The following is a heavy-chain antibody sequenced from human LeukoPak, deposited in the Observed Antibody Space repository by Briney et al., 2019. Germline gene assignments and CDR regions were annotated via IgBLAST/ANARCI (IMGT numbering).Heavy chain of an antibody. CDR3: ARMLGYCSSTSCPKVAFDI. CDR1: GYRFTSYW. D-gene: IGHD2-2*01. Sequence: GESLKISCKGSGYRFTSYWIGWVRQMPGKGLEWMGIIYPGDSDTRYSPSFQGQVTISADKSISTAYLQWSSLKASDTAMYYCARMLGYCSSTSCPKVAFDIWGQGSMVTVSS. J-gene: IGHJ3*02. V-gene: IGHV5-51*01. CDR2: IYPGDSDT.